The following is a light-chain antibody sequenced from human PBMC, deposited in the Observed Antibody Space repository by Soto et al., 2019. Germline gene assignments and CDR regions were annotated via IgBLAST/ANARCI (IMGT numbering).Light chain of an antibody. CDR3: QSYDSSLGGLVV. V-gene: IGLV1-40*01. CDR1: SSIGAGYD. Sequence: QSVLTQPPSVSAAPGQRVTISCTGSSSIGAGYDVHWYQQVPGTAPKLLIYRNIYRPSGVPDRFSGSRSGTSASLAITGLQAEDEADYYCQSYDSSLGGLVVFGGGTKLTVL. CDR2: RNI. J-gene: IGLJ2*01.